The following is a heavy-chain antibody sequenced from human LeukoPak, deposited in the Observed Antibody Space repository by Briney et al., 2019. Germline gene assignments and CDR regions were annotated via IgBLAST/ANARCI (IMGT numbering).Heavy chain of an antibody. CDR3: ARDAGYCTGGSCWYFDH. Sequence: ASVKVSCKASGYTFTDYYMHWVRQAPGQGLEWMGWINLNSGGTNFAQRFQGRATMTRDTSNSTAYMDLSRLIPDDTAVYYCARDAGYCTGGSCWYFDHWGQGTLVTVSS. CDR2: INLNSGGT. CDR1: GYTFTDYY. D-gene: IGHD2-15*01. V-gene: IGHV1-2*02. J-gene: IGHJ4*02.